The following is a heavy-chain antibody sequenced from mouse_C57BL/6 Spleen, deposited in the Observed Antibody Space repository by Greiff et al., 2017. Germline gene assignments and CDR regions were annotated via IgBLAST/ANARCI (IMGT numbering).Heavy chain of an antibody. CDR1: GYTFTSYW. CDR3: ARKGLYYSNLDY. V-gene: IGHV1-55*01. Sequence: VQLQQPGAELVKPGASVKMSCKASGYTFTSYWITWVKQRPGQGLEWIGDIYPGSGSTNYNEKFKGKATLTVDTSSSTAYMQLSSLTSEDSAVYYCARKGLYYSNLDYWGQGTTLTVSS. J-gene: IGHJ2*01. D-gene: IGHD2-5*01. CDR2: IYPGSGST.